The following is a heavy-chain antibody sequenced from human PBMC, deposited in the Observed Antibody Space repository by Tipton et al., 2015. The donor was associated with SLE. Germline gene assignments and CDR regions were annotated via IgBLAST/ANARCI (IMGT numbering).Heavy chain of an antibody. Sequence: TLSLTCTVSGGSISSYYWSWIRQPPGKGLEWIGYIYYSGSTNYNPSLKSRVTISVGTSKNQFSLKLSSVTAADTAVYYCARGRGSSSSGHYWGQGTLVTVSS. CDR1: GGSISSYY. V-gene: IGHV4-59*12. J-gene: IGHJ4*02. CDR2: IYYSGST. CDR3: ARGRGSSSSGHY. D-gene: IGHD6-6*01.